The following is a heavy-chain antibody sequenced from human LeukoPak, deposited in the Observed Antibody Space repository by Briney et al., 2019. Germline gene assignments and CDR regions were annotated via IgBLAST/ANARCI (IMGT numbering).Heavy chain of an antibody. CDR3: ASELLYGDYDWFHP. CDR1: EFTFSSYS. D-gene: IGHD4-17*01. V-gene: IGHV3-21*01. CDR2: ISSSSSYI. Sequence: VGSLGLSCAASEFTFSSYSMNWVRQAPGKGLEWVSSISSSSSYIYYADSVKGRFTISRDNAKNSLYLQMNSLRAEDTAVYYCASELLYGDYDWFHPWDQGTLVTVSS. J-gene: IGHJ5*02.